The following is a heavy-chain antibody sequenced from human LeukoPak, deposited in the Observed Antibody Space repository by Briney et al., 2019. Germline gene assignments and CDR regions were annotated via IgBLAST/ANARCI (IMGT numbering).Heavy chain of an antibody. V-gene: IGHV1-18*01. Sequence: GASVKVSCKASGYTFTSYGISWVRQAPGQGLEWMGWISAYNGNTNYAQKLQGRVTMTTDTSTSTAYMELRSLRSDDTAVYYCARGPLLIVVVTAIRDYYYYMDVWGKGTTVTISS. CDR3: ARGPLLIVVVTAIRDYYYYMDV. J-gene: IGHJ6*03. CDR1: GYTFTSYG. D-gene: IGHD2-21*02. CDR2: ISAYNGNT.